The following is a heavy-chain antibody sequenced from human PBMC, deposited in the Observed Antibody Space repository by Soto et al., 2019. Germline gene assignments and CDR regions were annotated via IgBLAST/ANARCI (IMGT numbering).Heavy chain of an antibody. Sequence: QVQLQESGPGLVKPSQTLSLTCTVSGGSISSGGYYWSWIGQHPGKGLEWIGYIYYSGSTYYNPSLKSRVTISVDTSKNQFSLKLSSVTAADTAVYYCARVITTAMGFEFQSQNWFDPWGQGTLVTVSS. J-gene: IGHJ5*02. CDR2: IYYSGST. CDR3: ARVITTAMGFEFQSQNWFDP. D-gene: IGHD5-18*01. V-gene: IGHV4-31*03. CDR1: GGSISSGGYY.